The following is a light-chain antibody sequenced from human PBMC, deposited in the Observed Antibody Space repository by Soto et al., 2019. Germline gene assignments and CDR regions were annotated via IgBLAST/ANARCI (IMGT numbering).Light chain of an antibody. J-gene: IGLJ3*02. CDR3: SSYTRTTTFVV. CDR1: SSDVGGYNY. V-gene: IGLV2-14*01. CDR2: QVY. Sequence: QSVLTQPASVSGSLGQWITISCTGTSSDVGGYNYVSWYQHHPGKAPKLIIYQVYSRPSGVSNRFSGSKFGNTASLTISGLKAEDEADYYCSSYTRTTTFVVFGGGTKLTVL.